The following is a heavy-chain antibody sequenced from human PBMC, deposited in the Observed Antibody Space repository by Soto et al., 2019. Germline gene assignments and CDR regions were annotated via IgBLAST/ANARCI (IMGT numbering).Heavy chain of an antibody. V-gene: IGHV3-64*02. D-gene: IGHD6-19*01. Sequence: GGPLRLSFAPPGFTFSSYAMHWVRQAPGKGLEYVSAFSSNGGSTYYADSVKGRFTISRDNSKNALYLQMGSLRAEDMAVYYCARFPGSGCYDYWGQGTLVTVSS. CDR3: ARFPGSGCYDY. CDR2: FSSNGGST. J-gene: IGHJ4*02. CDR1: GFTFSSYA.